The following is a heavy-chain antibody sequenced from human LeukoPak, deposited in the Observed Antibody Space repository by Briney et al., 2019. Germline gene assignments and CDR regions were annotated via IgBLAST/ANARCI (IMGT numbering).Heavy chain of an antibody. J-gene: IGHJ6*03. CDR2: ISGSGGST. CDR3: AKDGVVDYYYYYMDD. Sequence: GGSLRLSCAASGFTFSSYAMSWVRQAPGKGLEWVSAISGSGGSTYYADSVKGRFTISRDNSKNTLYLQMNSLRAEDTAVYYCAKDGVVDYYYYYMDDWGKGTTVTVSS. D-gene: IGHD2-21*01. V-gene: IGHV3-23*01. CDR1: GFTFSSYA.